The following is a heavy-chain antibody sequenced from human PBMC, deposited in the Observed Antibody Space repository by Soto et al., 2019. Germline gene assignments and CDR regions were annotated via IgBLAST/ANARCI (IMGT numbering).Heavy chain of an antibody. CDR3: ARDRARKNGFDY. CDR2: ISSSSSYI. CDR1: GFTFSSYS. J-gene: IGHJ4*02. D-gene: IGHD3-10*01. V-gene: IGHV3-21*01. Sequence: EVQLVESGGGLVKPGGSLRLSCAASGFTFSSYSMNWVRQAPGKGLEWVSSISSSSSYIYYADSVKGRFTISRDNAKNSLYLQMNSLSAEDTAVYYCARDRARKNGFDYWGQGTLVTVSS.